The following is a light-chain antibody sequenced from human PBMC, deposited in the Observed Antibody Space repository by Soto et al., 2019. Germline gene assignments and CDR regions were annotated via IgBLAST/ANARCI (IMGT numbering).Light chain of an antibody. Sequence: DIQMTQSPSTLSASVGDRVTITCRASQSISNWLAWYQQKPGKAPKLLIYKASSLESGVQSRFSGSGSGTEFTLTISSLQPDDFATYYCQQYNSYSPATFGQGTKVEIK. CDR3: QQYNSYSPAT. CDR2: KAS. J-gene: IGKJ1*01. CDR1: QSISNW. V-gene: IGKV1-5*03.